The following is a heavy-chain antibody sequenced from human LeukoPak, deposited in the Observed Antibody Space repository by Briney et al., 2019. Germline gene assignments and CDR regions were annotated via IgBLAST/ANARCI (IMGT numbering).Heavy chain of an antibody. CDR3: ARDLDNRNDMYYLDW. V-gene: IGHV1-18*01. D-gene: IGHD1-14*01. J-gene: IGHJ4*02. CDR1: GYNSVIYG. CDR2: IGANNGNT. Sequence: ASVKVSCKPSGYNSVIYGISWVRQAPGQGLEWMGRIGANNGNTNYAQKYQGRVTVTADTSTSTAYMELRSLRSDDTAVYYCARDLDNRNDMYYLDWWGQGTLVTVSS.